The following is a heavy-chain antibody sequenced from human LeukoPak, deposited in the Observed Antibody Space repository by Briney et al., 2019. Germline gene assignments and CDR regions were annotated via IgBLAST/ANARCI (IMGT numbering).Heavy chain of an antibody. CDR2: IRSKANSYVT. CDR1: GFTFSGSA. Sequence: GSLRLSRAASGFTFSGSAMHWVRQASGKGLEWVGRIRSKANSYVTAYAASVKGRFTISRDNSKNTLYLQMNSLGAEDTAVYYCAAQPCSVGRCYLDYWGQGTLVTVSS. D-gene: IGHD2-15*01. V-gene: IGHV3-73*01. CDR3: AAQPCSVGRCYLDY. J-gene: IGHJ4*02.